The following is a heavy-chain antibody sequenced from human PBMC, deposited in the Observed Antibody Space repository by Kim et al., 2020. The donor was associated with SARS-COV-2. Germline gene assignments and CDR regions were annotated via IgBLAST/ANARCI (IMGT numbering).Heavy chain of an antibody. CDR2: IGSAGDT. Sequence: GGSLRLSCAASGFTFSSHDMHWVRQGTGKGLEWVSAIGSAGDTYYPASVKGRFTISRENAKSSLYLQMNNLRAGDTAVYYCARGLEYSYGHDAFDIWGQG. CDR1: GFTFSSHD. V-gene: IGHV3-13*01. J-gene: IGHJ3*02. CDR3: ARGLEYSYGHDAFDI. D-gene: IGHD5-18*01.